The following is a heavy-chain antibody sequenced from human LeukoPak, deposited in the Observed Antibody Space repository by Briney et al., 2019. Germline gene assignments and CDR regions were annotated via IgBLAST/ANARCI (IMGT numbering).Heavy chain of an antibody. D-gene: IGHD2-15*01. V-gene: IGHV3-23*01. CDR1: GFTFSSSA. CDR2: ITDSGDGT. J-gene: IGHJ4*02. CDR3: AKDSPVATR. Sequence: GGSLRLSCAASGFTFSSSAMSWVRQAPGKGLEWVSSITDSGDGTYYADSVKGRFTISRDDSKNTLYLQMNSLRAEDTAVYYCAKDSPVATRWGQGTLVTVSS.